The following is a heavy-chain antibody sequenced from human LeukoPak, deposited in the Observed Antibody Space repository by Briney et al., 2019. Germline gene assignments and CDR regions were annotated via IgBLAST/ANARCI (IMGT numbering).Heavy chain of an antibody. J-gene: IGHJ4*02. CDR3: ARDPGDYDTTVFDY. CDR2: INPNSGGT. Sequence: ASVKVSCKASGYTFTGYYMHWVRQAPGQGLEWMGWINPNSGGTNYAQKFQGRVTMTRDTSISTAYMELSRLRFDDTAVYYCARDPGDYDTTVFDYWGQGTLVTVSS. D-gene: IGHD3-22*01. V-gene: IGHV1-2*02. CDR1: GYTFTGYY.